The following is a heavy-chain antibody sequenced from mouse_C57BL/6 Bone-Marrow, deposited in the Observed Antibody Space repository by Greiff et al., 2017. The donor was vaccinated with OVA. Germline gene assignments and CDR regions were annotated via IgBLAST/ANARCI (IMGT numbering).Heavy chain of an antibody. CDR1: GYTFTSYW. Sequence: QVQLQQPGAELVKPGASVKMSCKASGYTFTSYWKTWVKQRPGQGLEWIGDIYPGSGSTNYNEKFKSKATLTVDTSSSTAYMQLSSLTSEDSAVYYCARPRLYYGSSYGYFDVWGTGTTVTVSS. J-gene: IGHJ1*03. V-gene: IGHV1-55*01. CDR3: ARPRLYYGSSYGYFDV. D-gene: IGHD1-1*01. CDR2: IYPGSGST.